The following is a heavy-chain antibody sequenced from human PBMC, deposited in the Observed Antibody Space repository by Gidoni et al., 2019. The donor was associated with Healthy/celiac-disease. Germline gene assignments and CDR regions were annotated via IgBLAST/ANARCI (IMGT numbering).Heavy chain of an antibody. J-gene: IGHJ4*02. CDR2: IHHSGST. Sequence: HVQLQQWGAGLLKPSETLSLTCAVYGGSFSGYYWSWIRQPPGKGLEWMGEIHHSGSTNYNPSLKSRVTISVDTSQNQFSLKLSSVTAADTAVYYCASGNQTYYFDYWGQGTLVTVSS. CDR3: ASGNQTYYFDY. CDR1: GGSFSGYY. V-gene: IGHV4-34*01.